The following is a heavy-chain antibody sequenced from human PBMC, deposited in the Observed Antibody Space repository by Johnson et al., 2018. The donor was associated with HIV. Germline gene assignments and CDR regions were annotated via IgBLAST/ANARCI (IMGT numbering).Heavy chain of an antibody. Sequence: VQLVESGGGLIQPGGSLRLSCAASGFTVSSNYMSWVRQAPGKGLEWVSVIYSVGRTYYADSVKGRFTISRDNSTNTLYLQMNSLRAEDTAVYYCARDSYNFWSGYPDAFDLWGQGTMVTISS. J-gene: IGHJ3*01. CDR1: GFTVSSNY. V-gene: IGHV3-53*01. CDR2: IYSVGRT. CDR3: ARDSYNFWSGYPDAFDL. D-gene: IGHD3-3*01.